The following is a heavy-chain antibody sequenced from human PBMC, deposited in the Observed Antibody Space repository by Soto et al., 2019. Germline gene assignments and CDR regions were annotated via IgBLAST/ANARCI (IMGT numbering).Heavy chain of an antibody. D-gene: IGHD6-19*01. J-gene: IGHJ4*02. V-gene: IGHV3-30*19. CDR1: GFAFSDFG. Sequence: SLRLSCVVSGFAFSDFGMHWVRQPPGEGLAWVASISKDGLDRYYSESVKGRFTISRDDSKNTVFLQMNSLKVEDTAAYFCASPREGQWLVLDHWGQRTLVTVS. CDR3: ASPREGQWLVLDH. CDR2: ISKDGLDR.